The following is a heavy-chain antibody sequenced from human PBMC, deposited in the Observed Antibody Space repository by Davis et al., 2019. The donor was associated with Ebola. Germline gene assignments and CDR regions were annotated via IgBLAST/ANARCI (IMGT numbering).Heavy chain of an antibody. J-gene: IGHJ6*03. D-gene: IGHD3-10*01. CDR3: ARGGGRYLFYYHMDV. Sequence: SETLSLTCTVSNFSISSSYYWGWIRQSPGKGLEWIGSILHSGNSYYDPSLESRLTISMDTSKKEVSLRLSSVTSADTAVYYCARGGGRYLFYYHMDVWGKGTTVTVSS. CDR2: ILHSGNS. V-gene: IGHV4-38-2*02. CDR1: NFSISSSYY.